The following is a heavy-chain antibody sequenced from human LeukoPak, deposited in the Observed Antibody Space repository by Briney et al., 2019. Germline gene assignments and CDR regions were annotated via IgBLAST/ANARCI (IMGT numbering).Heavy chain of an antibody. Sequence: PSETLSHTCSVSGGSISSGRYYWTWIRQPAGKGLEWIGRLYTNDNTNYDPSLESRVSISVDTSKSQFYLQLTSVTAADTAVYFCARRVVTDDYYIDVWGKGITVIVSS. V-gene: IGHV4-61*02. D-gene: IGHD2-21*02. CDR1: GGSISSGRYY. CDR3: ARRVVTDDYYIDV. J-gene: IGHJ6*03. CDR2: LYTNDNT.